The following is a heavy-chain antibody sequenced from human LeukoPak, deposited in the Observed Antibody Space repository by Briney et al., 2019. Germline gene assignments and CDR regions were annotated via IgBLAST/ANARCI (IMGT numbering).Heavy chain of an antibody. CDR3: ASQLGIHYYGMDV. D-gene: IGHD7-27*01. Sequence: GGSLRLSCAASGFTFSSYAMHWVRQAPGKGLEWVSYISSSSSTIYYADSVKGRFTISRDNSKNTLYLQMNSLRAEDTAVYYCASQLGIHYYGMDVWGQGTTVTVSS. CDR1: GFTFSSYA. V-gene: IGHV3-48*01. CDR2: ISSSSSTI. J-gene: IGHJ6*02.